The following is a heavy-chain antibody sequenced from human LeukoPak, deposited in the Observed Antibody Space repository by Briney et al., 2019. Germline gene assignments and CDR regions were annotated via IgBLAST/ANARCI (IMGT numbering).Heavy chain of an antibody. D-gene: IGHD6-19*01. CDR3: ARDQVGWAVARRNWFDP. CDR2: IWYDGSNK. CDR1: GFTFSSYG. J-gene: IGHJ5*02. Sequence: GGSLRLSCAASGFTFSSYGMHWVRQAPGKGREWVAVIWYDGSNKYYADSVKGRFTISRDNSKNTLYLQMNSLRAEDTAVYYCARDQVGWAVARRNWFDPWGQGTLVTVSS. V-gene: IGHV3-33*01.